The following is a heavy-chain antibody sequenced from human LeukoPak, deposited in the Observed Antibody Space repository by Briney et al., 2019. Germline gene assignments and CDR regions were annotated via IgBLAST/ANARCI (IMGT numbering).Heavy chain of an antibody. J-gene: IGHJ6*02. Sequence: SETLSLTRTVSGGSISKYYWTWSRQPAGKGLEWIGHTYTSVRTKYNPSLKSRVTMSVDTSKNHFSLKLSSVTAADTAIYFCASTTGTTGDYGMDVWGQGTTVTVSS. D-gene: IGHD1/OR15-1a*01. V-gene: IGHV4-4*07. CDR1: GGSISKYY. CDR3: ASTTGTTGDYGMDV. CDR2: TYTSVRT.